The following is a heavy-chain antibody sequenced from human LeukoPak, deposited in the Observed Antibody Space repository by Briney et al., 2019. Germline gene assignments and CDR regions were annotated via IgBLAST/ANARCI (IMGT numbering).Heavy chain of an antibody. CDR3: AKWDRIMITFGGVIVR. D-gene: IGHD3-16*02. CDR2: ISGSGGST. J-gene: IGHJ4*02. V-gene: IGHV3-23*01. Sequence: PGGSLRLSCAASGFIFRSYAMSWVRQAPGKGLEWVSAISGSGGSTYYADSVKGRFTISRDNSKNTLYLQMNSLRAEDTAVYYCAKWDRIMITFGGVIVRWGQGTLVTVSS. CDR1: GFIFRSYA.